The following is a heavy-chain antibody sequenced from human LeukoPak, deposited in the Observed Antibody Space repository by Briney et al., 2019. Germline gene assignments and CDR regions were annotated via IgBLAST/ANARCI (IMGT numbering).Heavy chain of an antibody. Sequence: ASVKVSCKASGYTFTSYYMHWVRQAPGQGLEWMGIINPSGGSTSYAQKFQGRVTMTRDMSTSTVYMELSSLRSDDTAVYYCARGKRIYGTLAVAGHHYFDYWGQGTLVTVSS. J-gene: IGHJ4*02. CDR3: ARGKRIYGTLAVAGHHYFDY. CDR2: INPSGGST. D-gene: IGHD6-19*01. CDR1: GYTFTSYY. V-gene: IGHV1-46*01.